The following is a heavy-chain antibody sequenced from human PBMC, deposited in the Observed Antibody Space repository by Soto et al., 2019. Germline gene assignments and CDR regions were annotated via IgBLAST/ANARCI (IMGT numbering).Heavy chain of an antibody. Sequence: GGSLRLSCAASGFTFSSYAMSWVRQAPGKGQEWVSAISGSGGSTYYADSVKGRFTISRDNSKNTLYLQMNSLRAEDTAVYYCAKDLYDFSSGYRGGSVDWFDPWGQGALVTVSS. J-gene: IGHJ5*02. CDR3: AKDLYDFSSGYRGGSVDWFDP. D-gene: IGHD3-3*01. V-gene: IGHV3-23*01. CDR2: ISGSGGST. CDR1: GFTFSSYA.